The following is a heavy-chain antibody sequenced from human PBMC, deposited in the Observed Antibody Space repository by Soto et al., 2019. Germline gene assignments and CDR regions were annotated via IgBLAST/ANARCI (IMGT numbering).Heavy chain of an antibody. CDR3: ARDRGYSGSYHFDY. D-gene: IGHD1-26*01. CDR1: GGSVGSGDFH. Sequence: SETLSLTCAVSGGSVGSGDFHWSWIRQPPGKGLEWIGYIYSSGTTYYNPSLESRVTISVDTSKNQFSLKLSSVTAADTAVYYCARDRGYSGSYHFDYWGQGTLVTVSS. CDR2: IYSSGTT. V-gene: IGHV4-61*08. J-gene: IGHJ4*02.